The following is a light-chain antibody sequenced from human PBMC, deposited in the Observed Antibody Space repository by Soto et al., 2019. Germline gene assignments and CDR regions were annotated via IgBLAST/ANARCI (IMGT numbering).Light chain of an antibody. CDR2: LTS. CDR1: QAVNTR. J-gene: IGKJ1*01. V-gene: IGKV3-11*01. CDR3: HRRQSWPRT. Sequence: EIVLTQSPATLSSFPGDRVTLSCRASQAVNTRLAWYQHKPGQAPRLLIYLTSNRAAGIPARFSGSGSGTDFTLTISDVEPEDFAVYYCHRRQSWPRTFRQGTKVDIK.